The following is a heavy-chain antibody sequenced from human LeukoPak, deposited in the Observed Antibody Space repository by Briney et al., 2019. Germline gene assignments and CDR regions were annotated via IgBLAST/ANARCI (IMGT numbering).Heavy chain of an antibody. J-gene: IGHJ6*02. CDR2: IKEDGSER. V-gene: IGHV3-7*03. CDR1: AFIFSGHW. Sequence: GGSLRLSCEGSAFIFSGHWMNWVRQTPGKGLEWVASIKEDGSERQYVDSVKGRFSISRDNTKGSLFLQLNSLRAEDTAVYYCARDDPLAYCGGDCYSSGYYYGMDVWGQGTTVTVSS. CDR3: ARDDPLAYCGGDCYSSGYYYGMDV. D-gene: IGHD2-21*02.